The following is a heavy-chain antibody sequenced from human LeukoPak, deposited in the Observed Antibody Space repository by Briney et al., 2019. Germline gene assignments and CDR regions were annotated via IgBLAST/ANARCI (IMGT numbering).Heavy chain of an antibody. Sequence: PGGSLRLSCAASGITFSKYSMNWVRQAPGKGLEWISYISSSSDTIYYADSVKGRFTISRDNAENSLYLQMNSLRAEDTAVYYCAMVRGDMFDHWGQGTLVTVSS. V-gene: IGHV3-48*04. CDR2: ISSSSDTI. D-gene: IGHD3-10*01. J-gene: IGHJ4*02. CDR3: AMVRGDMFDH. CDR1: GITFSKYS.